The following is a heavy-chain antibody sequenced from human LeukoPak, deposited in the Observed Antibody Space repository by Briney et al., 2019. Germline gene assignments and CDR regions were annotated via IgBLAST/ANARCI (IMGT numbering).Heavy chain of an antibody. Sequence: SETLSLTCTVSGGSISSSSYYWGWLRQPPGKGLEWIGSIYYSGSTYYNPSLKSRVTISVDTSKNQFSLKLSSVTAADTAVYYCARDMVRVMAFVIWGQGTMVTVSS. D-gene: IGHD3-10*01. CDR1: GGSISSSSYY. V-gene: IGHV4-39*07. CDR3: ARDMVRVMAFVI. J-gene: IGHJ3*02. CDR2: IYYSGST.